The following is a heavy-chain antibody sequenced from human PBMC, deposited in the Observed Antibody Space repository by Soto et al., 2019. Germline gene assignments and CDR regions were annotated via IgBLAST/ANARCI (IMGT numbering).Heavy chain of an antibody. V-gene: IGHV3-21*01. CDR1: GSTFSSYS. CDR3: ARVRLPMVRGFYYGMDV. CDR2: ISSSSSYI. J-gene: IGHJ6*02. Sequence: GGSLRLSCAASGSTFSSYSMNWVRQAPGKGLEWVSSISSSSSYIYYADSVKGRFTISRDNAKNSLYLQMNSLRAEDTAVYYCARVRLPMVRGFYYGMDVWGQGTTVTVSS. D-gene: IGHD3-10*01.